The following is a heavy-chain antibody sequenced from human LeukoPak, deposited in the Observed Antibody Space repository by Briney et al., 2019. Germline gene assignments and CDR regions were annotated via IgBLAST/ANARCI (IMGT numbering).Heavy chain of an antibody. CDR1: GFTFNTYR. D-gene: IGHD6-13*01. Sequence: GGSLRLSCAASGFTFNTYRMNWFRQAPGKGLEWVSYISGSSSPIYYADSVKGRFTISRDNAKNSLYLQMNSLRAEDTAVYYCARDGGTAAAGTHHFDYWGQGTLVAVSS. V-gene: IGHV3-48*01. CDR2: ISGSSSPI. CDR3: ARDGGTAAAGTHHFDY. J-gene: IGHJ4*02.